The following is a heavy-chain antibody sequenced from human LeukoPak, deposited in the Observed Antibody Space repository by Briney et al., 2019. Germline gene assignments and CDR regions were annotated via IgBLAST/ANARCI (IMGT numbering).Heavy chain of an antibody. CDR3: STVEHF. V-gene: IGHV3-23*01. Sequence: GESLRLSCAASGFIFSSYATSWVRQAPGKGLEWVSVIGGSGTSTYYADSVKGRFTISRDNSKNMLYLQMNSLRVVDTAIYYCSTVEHFWGQGTLVTVSS. CDR1: GFIFSSYA. CDR2: IGGSGTST. D-gene: IGHD1-1*01. J-gene: IGHJ4*02.